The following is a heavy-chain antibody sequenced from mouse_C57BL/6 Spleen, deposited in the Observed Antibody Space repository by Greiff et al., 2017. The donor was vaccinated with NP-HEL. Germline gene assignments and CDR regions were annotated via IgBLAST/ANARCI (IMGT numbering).Heavy chain of an antibody. CDR2: IHPNSGST. CDR1: GYTFTSYW. D-gene: IGHD2-2*01. CDR3: ARSYGYDGGY. Sequence: QVQLKQPGAELVKPGASVKLSCKASGYTFTSYWMHWVKQRPGQGLEWIGMIHPNSGSTNYNEKFKSKATLTVDKSSSTAYMQLSSLTSEDSAVYYCARSYGYDGGYWGQGTTLTVSS. V-gene: IGHV1-64*01. J-gene: IGHJ2*01.